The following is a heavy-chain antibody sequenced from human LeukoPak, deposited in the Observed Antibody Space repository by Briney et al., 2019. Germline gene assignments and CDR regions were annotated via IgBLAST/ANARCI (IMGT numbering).Heavy chain of an antibody. Sequence: GGSLRLSCAASGFTFCSYAMHWVRQAPGKGLEWVAVISYDGSNKYYADSVKGRFTISRDNSKNTLYLQMNSLRAEDTAVYYCAREGELLTRTFDYWGQGTLVTVSS. D-gene: IGHD1-26*01. V-gene: IGHV3-30-3*01. J-gene: IGHJ4*02. CDR1: GFTFCSYA. CDR3: AREGELLTRTFDY. CDR2: ISYDGSNK.